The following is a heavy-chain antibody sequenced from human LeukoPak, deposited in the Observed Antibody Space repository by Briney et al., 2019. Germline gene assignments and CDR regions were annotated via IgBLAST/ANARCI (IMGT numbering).Heavy chain of an antibody. V-gene: IGHV3-23*01. D-gene: IGHD1-26*01. CDR1: GFTFSSYA. CDR3: AKDLVQWELLGLGY. J-gene: IGHJ4*02. Sequence: PGGSLRLSCAASGFTFSSYAMSWVRQAPGKGLEWVSAISGSGGSTYYADSVKGRFTISRDNSKNTLYLQMNSLGAEDTAVYYCAKDLVQWELLGLGYWGQGTLVTVSS. CDR2: ISGSGGST.